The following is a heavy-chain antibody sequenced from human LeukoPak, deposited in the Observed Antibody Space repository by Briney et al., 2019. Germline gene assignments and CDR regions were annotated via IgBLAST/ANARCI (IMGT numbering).Heavy chain of an antibody. V-gene: IGHV3-74*01. CDR1: GFTFSSYW. Sequence: GGSLRLSCAASGFTFSSYWMHWVRQASRKRLVWVSRINSDGSSTSYADSVKGRFTISRDNAKNTLYLQMNSLRAEDTAVYYCARDSGYCLDYWGQGTLVTVSS. J-gene: IGHJ4*02. D-gene: IGHD3-22*01. CDR3: ARDSGYCLDY. CDR2: INSDGSST.